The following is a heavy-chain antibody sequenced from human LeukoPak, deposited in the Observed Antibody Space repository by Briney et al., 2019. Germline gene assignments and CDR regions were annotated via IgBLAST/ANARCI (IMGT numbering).Heavy chain of an antibody. J-gene: IGHJ4*02. CDR2: INPSGGST. V-gene: IGHV1-46*01. CDR3: ARRGYSSSWYPYFDY. Sequence: ASVKVSCKASGYTFASYYMHWVRQAPGQGLEWMGIINPSGGSTTYAQKFRGRVTVTMDTSTSTVYMELSSLRSEDTAMYYCARRGYSSSWYPYFDYWGQGTLVTVSS. D-gene: IGHD6-13*01. CDR1: GYTFASYY.